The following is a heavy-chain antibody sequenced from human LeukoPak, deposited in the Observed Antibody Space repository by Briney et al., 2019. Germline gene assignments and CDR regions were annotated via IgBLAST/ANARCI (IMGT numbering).Heavy chain of an antibody. CDR1: GGSISSNSYY. Sequence: SETLSLTCTVSGGSISSNSYYWGWIRQPPGKGLEWIGSIYYSGSTYYNPSLKSRVTISVDTSKNQFSLKLSSVTAADTAVYYCARVLRYFDWSTSYYYYYMDVWGKGTTVTVSS. V-gene: IGHV4-39*07. D-gene: IGHD3-9*01. CDR3: ARVLRYFDWSTSYYYYYMDV. J-gene: IGHJ6*03. CDR2: IYYSGST.